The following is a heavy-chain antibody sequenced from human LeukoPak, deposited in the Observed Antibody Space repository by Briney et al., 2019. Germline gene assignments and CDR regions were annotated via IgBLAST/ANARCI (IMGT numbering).Heavy chain of an antibody. Sequence: PSETLSLTCAVYGGSFSGYYWSWIRQPPGKGLEWIGEINHSGSTNYNPSLKSRVTISVDTSKNQFSLKLSSVTAADTAVYYCARSGGVYYYYYMDGWGKGTTVTVSS. CDR1: GGSFSGYY. CDR3: ARSGGVYYYYYMDG. J-gene: IGHJ6*03. D-gene: IGHD3-10*01. V-gene: IGHV4-34*01. CDR2: INHSGST.